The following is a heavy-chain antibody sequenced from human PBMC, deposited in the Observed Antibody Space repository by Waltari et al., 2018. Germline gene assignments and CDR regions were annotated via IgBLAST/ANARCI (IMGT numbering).Heavy chain of an antibody. V-gene: IGHV3-64*01. J-gene: IGHJ4*02. Sequence: EVQLVESGGGLVQPGGSLSLSCASSGFTFSSYAMHWVRQSPGKGLEYVSAISSNGGSTYYANSVKGRFTISRDNSKNTLYLQMGSLRAEDMAVYYCARVGSITYDYWGQGTLVTVSS. CDR1: GFTFSSYA. D-gene: IGHD3-10*01. CDR2: ISSNGGST. CDR3: ARVGSITYDY.